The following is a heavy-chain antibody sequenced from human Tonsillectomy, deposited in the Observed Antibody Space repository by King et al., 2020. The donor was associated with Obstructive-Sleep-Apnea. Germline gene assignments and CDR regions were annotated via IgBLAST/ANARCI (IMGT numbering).Heavy chain of an antibody. CDR1: GYTFTSYG. V-gene: IGHV1-18*04. D-gene: IGHD3-10*01. CDR2: ISAYNGNT. J-gene: IGHJ4*02. CDR3: ARDLAYYYGSGSYSPGPYFDY. Sequence: QLVQSGAEVKKPGASVKVSCKASGYTFTSYGISWVRQAPGQGLEWMGWISAYNGNTNYAQKLQGRVTMTTDTSTSTAYMELRSLRSDDTAVYYCARDLAYYYGSGSYSPGPYFDYWGQGTLVTVSS.